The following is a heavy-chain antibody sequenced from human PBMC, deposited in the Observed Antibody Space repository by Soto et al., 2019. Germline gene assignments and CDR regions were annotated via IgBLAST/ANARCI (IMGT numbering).Heavy chain of an antibody. Sequence: QLQLQESGPGLVKPSETLSLTCTVSGGSISSSSYYWGWIRQPPGKGLEWIGSIYYSGSTHYNPSLKSRVTISVDTSKNQFSLKLSSVTAADTAVYYCATLWFGEADYWGQGTLVTVSS. CDR3: ATLWFGEADY. CDR2: IYYSGST. J-gene: IGHJ4*02. D-gene: IGHD3-10*01. V-gene: IGHV4-39*01. CDR1: GGSISSSSYY.